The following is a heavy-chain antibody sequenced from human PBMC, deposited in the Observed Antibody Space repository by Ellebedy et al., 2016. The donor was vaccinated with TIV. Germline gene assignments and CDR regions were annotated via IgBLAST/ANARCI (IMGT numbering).Heavy chain of an antibody. J-gene: IGHJ4*02. CDR1: GFSLRSYW. V-gene: IGHV3-7*01. CDR3: GRAIGSGSCY. Sequence: GGSLRLSCAASGFSLRSYWMHWVRQAPGKGLEWVANIKQDGSEKYYVDSVKGRFTISRDNAKNSLYLQMNSLRAEDTAVYFGGRAIGSGSCYWGQGTLVTVSS. D-gene: IGHD3-10*01. CDR2: IKQDGSEK.